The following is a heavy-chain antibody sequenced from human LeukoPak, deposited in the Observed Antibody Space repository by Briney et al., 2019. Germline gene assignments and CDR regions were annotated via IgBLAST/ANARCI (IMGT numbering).Heavy chain of an antibody. CDR3: ARELPTVVKYQFDY. CDR1: GFTFSSHG. V-gene: IGHV3-33*01. D-gene: IGHD2-2*01. J-gene: IGHJ4*02. CDR2: LWYDGSNS. Sequence: PGGSLRLSCAASGFTFSSHGMHWVRQDPGKWLNLVAVLWYDGSNSYYADSGKGRFSISRDNSKSRLYQQMNSLSAEDTAVYYCARELPTVVKYQFDYWGQGTLVTVSS.